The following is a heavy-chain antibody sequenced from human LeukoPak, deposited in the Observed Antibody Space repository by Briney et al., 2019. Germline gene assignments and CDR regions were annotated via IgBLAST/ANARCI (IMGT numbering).Heavy chain of an antibody. CDR1: GGTFISYA. CDR3: ARSVYGLRYFDWLLSGAPFDY. D-gene: IGHD3-9*01. V-gene: IGHV1-69*13. Sequence: ASVKVSCKASGGTFISYAISWVRQAPGQGLEWMGGIIPIFGTANYAQKFQGRVTITADESTSTAYMELSSLRSEDTAVYCCARSVYGLRYFDWLLSGAPFDYWGQGTLVTVSS. CDR2: IIPIFGTA. J-gene: IGHJ4*02.